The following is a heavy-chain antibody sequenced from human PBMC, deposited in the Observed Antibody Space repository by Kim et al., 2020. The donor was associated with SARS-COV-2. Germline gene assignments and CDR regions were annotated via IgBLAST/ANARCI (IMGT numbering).Heavy chain of an antibody. Sequence: ASVKVSCKASGYTFTSYDINWVRQATGQGLEWMGWMNPNSGNTGYAQKFQGRVTMTRNTSISTAYMELSSLRSEDTAVYYCARGRYCSGGSCYFLREFDAFDNWGQGTMVTVSS. D-gene: IGHD2-15*01. V-gene: IGHV1-8*01. CDR3: ARGRYCSGGSCYFLREFDAFDN. CDR2: MNPNSGNT. CDR1: GYTFTSYD. J-gene: IGHJ3*02.